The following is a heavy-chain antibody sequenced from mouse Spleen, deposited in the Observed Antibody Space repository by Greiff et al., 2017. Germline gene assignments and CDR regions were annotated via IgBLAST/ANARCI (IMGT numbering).Heavy chain of an antibody. CDR3: ARKGLGYGVDY. J-gene: IGHJ2*01. CDR1: GYTFTNYW. V-gene: IGHV1-63*01. Sequence: QVQLKESGAELVRPGTSVKMSCKASGYTFTNYWIGWAKQRPGHGLEWIGDIYPGGGYTNYNEKFKGKATLTADKSSSTAYMQFSSLTSEDSAIYYCARKGLGYGVDYWGQGTTLTVSS. D-gene: IGHD2-14*01. CDR2: IYPGGGYT.